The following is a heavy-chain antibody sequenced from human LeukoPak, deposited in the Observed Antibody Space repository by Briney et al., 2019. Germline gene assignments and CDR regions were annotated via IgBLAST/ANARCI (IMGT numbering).Heavy chain of an antibody. J-gene: IGHJ6*02. V-gene: IGHV1-69*08. D-gene: IGHD6-13*01. CDR3: ARGVAATAGYDYYYGMDV. CDR1: GGTFSSYT. CDR2: IIPVLGRA. Sequence: SVKVSCKASGGTFSSYTISWVRQAPGQGLEGMGRIIPVLGRANYAQKFQGRGTITAGKSTSTAYMELSSLRSEDTAVYYSARGVAATAGYDYYYGMDVWGQGTTVTVSS.